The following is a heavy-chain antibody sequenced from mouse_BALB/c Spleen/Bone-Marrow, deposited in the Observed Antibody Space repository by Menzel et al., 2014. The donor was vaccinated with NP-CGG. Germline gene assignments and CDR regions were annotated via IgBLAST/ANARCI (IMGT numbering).Heavy chain of an antibody. J-gene: IGHJ2*01. CDR3: ARYDYDVGYFDY. D-gene: IGHD2-4*01. V-gene: IGHV3-2*02. Sequence: EVQLVESGPGLVKPSQSLSLTCTVTGYSITSDYAWNWVRQFPGNKLEWMGYISYSGSSSYNPSLESRISITRDTSKTQFFLQLHPVTTEDTATYYCARYDYDVGYFDYWGQGTTLTVSS. CDR1: GYSITSDYA. CDR2: ISYSGSS.